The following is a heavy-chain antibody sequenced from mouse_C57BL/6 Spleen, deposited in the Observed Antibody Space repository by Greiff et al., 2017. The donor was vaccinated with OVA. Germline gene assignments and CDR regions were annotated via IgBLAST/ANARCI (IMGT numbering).Heavy chain of an antibody. Sequence: QVQLQQSGPALVKPGASVKISCKASGYAFSSSWMNWVKQRPGKGLEWIGRIYPGDGDTNYNGKFKGKATLTADKSSSTAYIQLSSLTSEDSAVYFCARSYYGSSYGAMDYWGQGTSVTVSS. V-gene: IGHV1-82*01. CDR2: IYPGDGDT. J-gene: IGHJ4*01. CDR3: ARSYYGSSYGAMDY. CDR1: GYAFSSSW. D-gene: IGHD1-1*01.